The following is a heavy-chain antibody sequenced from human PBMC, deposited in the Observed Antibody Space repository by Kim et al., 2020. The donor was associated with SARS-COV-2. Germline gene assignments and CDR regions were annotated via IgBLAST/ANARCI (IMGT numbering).Heavy chain of an antibody. Sequence: GGSLRLSGAASGFTFSSDLMHWVRQTPGKGLLWVSHISSDGSRISYADSVKGRFTISRDNAKNTLYLHMNSLRGEDTAVFYCARGKSGSPITLDYWGQGTLVTVSS. J-gene: IGHJ4*02. CDR1: GFTFSSDL. V-gene: IGHV3-74*01. CDR2: ISSDGSRI. CDR3: ARGKSGSPITLDY. D-gene: IGHD1-26*01.